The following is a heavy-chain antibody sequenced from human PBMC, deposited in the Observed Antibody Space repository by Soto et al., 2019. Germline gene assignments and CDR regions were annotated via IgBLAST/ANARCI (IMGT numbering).Heavy chain of an antibody. CDR1: GGSISSSSYY. V-gene: IGHV4-39*01. Sequence: SETLSLTCTVSGGSISSSSYYWGWIRQPPGKGLEWIGGIYYSGSTYYNPSLKGRGTISVNTSKTQFSLRLSPVTAADTAVYYCARHGAGYGDYAQDFDYWGQGTLVTVSS. CDR2: IYYSGST. D-gene: IGHD4-17*01. J-gene: IGHJ4*02. CDR3: ARHGAGYGDYAQDFDY.